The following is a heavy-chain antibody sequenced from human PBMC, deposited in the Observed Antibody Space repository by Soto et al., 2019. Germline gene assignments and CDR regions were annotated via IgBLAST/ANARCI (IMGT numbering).Heavy chain of an antibody. CDR2: ISHDGTTK. CDR3: AKDRRDGEYNSVYDF. Sequence: GRPQRLPCAASGFTRSDYGMHWVSQAPGKGLEWVAMISHDGTTKYWADSEKGRFTISRDNSKNALYLQMNSLRAEDTAVYYCAKDRRDGEYNSVYDFWGQGALVTVS. CDR1: GFTRSDYG. V-gene: IGHV3-30*18. D-gene: IGHD1-1*01. J-gene: IGHJ4*02.